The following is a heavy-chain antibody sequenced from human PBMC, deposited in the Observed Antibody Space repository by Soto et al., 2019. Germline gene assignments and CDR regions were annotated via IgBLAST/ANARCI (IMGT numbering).Heavy chain of an antibody. V-gene: IGHV4-59*08. Sequence: SETLSLTCTVSVGSISSYYWSWIRQPPGKGLEWIGYIYYSGSTDYNPSLKSRVTISVDTSKNQFSLKLRSVTAADTAVYYCARAPIDILTGYWSGNFDYWGQGTLVTVSS. CDR1: VGSISSYY. J-gene: IGHJ4*02. CDR2: IYYSGST. CDR3: ARAPIDILTGYWSGNFDY. D-gene: IGHD3-9*01.